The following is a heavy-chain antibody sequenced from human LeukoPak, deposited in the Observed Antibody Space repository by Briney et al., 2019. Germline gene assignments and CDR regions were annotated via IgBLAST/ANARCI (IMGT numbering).Heavy chain of an antibody. Sequence: ASETLSLTCTVSGGSISSSSYYWGWIRQPPGKGLEWIGSIYYSGSTYYNPSLKSRVTISVDTSKNQFSLKLSSVTAADTAVYYCATLPIVGATRPFDYWGQGTLVTVSS. CDR1: GGSISSSSYY. J-gene: IGHJ4*02. CDR2: IYYSGST. CDR3: ATLPIVGATRPFDY. V-gene: IGHV4-39*01. D-gene: IGHD1-26*01.